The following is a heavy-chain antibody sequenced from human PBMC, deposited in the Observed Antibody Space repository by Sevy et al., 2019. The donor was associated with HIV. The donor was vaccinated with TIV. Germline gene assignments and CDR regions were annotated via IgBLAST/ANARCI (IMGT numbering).Heavy chain of an antibody. V-gene: IGHV3-30*04. D-gene: IGHD3-22*01. CDR2: ISDDGKNK. Sequence: GGSLRLSCTASGFTFSTYAMYWVRQAPGKGLEWVAVISDDGKNKDYAHSVKGRFTVSRANSKNTLYLQMYSLRAEDTAVYYCASHYYDTTGYYYPLDYWGQGTLVTVSS. J-gene: IGHJ4*02. CDR3: ASHYYDTTGYYYPLDY. CDR1: GFTFSTYA.